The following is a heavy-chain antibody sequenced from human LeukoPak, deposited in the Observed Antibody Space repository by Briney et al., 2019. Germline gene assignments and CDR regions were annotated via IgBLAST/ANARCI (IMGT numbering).Heavy chain of an antibody. Sequence: GASVKVSCKASGYTFTSYAMNWVRQAPGQGLEWMGWINTDTGNPTYAQGFTGRFVFSLDTSVSTAYLQISSLKAEDTAVYYCASVQSGSYAAFDIWGQGTMVTASS. D-gene: IGHD1-26*01. CDR3: ASVQSGSYAAFDI. J-gene: IGHJ3*02. V-gene: IGHV7-4-1*02. CDR2: INTDTGNP. CDR1: GYTFTSYA.